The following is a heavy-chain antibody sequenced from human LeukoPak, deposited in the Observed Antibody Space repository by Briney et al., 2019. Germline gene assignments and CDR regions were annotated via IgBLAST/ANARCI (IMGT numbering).Heavy chain of an antibody. D-gene: IGHD1-26*01. V-gene: IGHV1-69-2*01. CDR2: VDPEDGET. J-gene: IGHJ4*02. CDR3: ATYSGSYYFDY. CDR1: GYTFTGYY. Sequence: ASVKVSCKASGYTFTGYYMHWVQQAPGKGLEWMGLVDPEDGETIYAEKFQGRVTITADTSTDTAYMELSSLRSEDTAVYYCATYSGSYYFDYWGQGTLVTVSS.